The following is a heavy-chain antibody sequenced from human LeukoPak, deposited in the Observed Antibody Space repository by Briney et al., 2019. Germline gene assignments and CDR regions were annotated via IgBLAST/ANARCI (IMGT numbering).Heavy chain of an antibody. Sequence: SETLSLTCTVSGGSISSSSYYWGWIRQPPGKGLEWIGSIYYSGSTYYNPSLKSRVTISVDTSKNQFSLKLSSVTAADTAVYYCARFSYSSGYYNTFDIWGQGTMVTVSS. V-gene: IGHV4-39*01. J-gene: IGHJ3*02. CDR3: ARFSYSSGYYNTFDI. CDR1: GGSISSSSYY. CDR2: IYYSGST. D-gene: IGHD6-19*01.